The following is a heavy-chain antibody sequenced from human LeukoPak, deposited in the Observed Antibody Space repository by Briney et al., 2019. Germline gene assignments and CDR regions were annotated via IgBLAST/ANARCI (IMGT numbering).Heavy chain of an antibody. Sequence: GGSLRLSCAASGFDFSTYAMSWVRQAPGKGLEWVSGISGSGDTTYYADSVKGRFTISRDNSKNVLYLQIKSLGAEDTAIYYCAKLDGSGAGSSRPPIDYWGQGSLVTVSS. D-gene: IGHD3-10*01. V-gene: IGHV3-23*01. CDR2: ISGSGDTT. CDR3: AKLDGSGAGSSRPPIDY. CDR1: GFDFSTYA. J-gene: IGHJ4*02.